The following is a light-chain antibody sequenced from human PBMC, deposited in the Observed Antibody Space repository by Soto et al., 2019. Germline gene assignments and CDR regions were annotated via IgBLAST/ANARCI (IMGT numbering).Light chain of an antibody. CDR2: DTS. J-gene: IGKJ5*01. Sequence: LTLSTTTLSVSPGETATLSCRASQSVSIKLAWYQQKPGQAPRLLIYDTSTRATGIPARFSGSGSGTEFTLTISSLQSEDFAVYYCQQYNKWPPITFGQGHDWRL. V-gene: IGKV3-15*01. CDR3: QQYNKWPPIT. CDR1: QSVSIK.